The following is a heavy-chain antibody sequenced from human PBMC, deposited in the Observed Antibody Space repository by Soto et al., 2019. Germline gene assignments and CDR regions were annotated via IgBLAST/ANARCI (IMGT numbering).Heavy chain of an antibody. D-gene: IGHD2-15*01. CDR1: GGSFSGYY. CDR3: ARDPNIVVVVADSLYYYYYGMDV. Sequence: ETLSLTCAVYGGSFSGYYWSWIRQPPGRGLEWIGEINHSGSTNYNPSLKSRVTISVDTSKNQFSLKLSSVTAADTAVYYCARDPNIVVVVADSLYYYYYGMDVWGQGTTVTVSS. V-gene: IGHV4-34*01. J-gene: IGHJ6*02. CDR2: INHSGST.